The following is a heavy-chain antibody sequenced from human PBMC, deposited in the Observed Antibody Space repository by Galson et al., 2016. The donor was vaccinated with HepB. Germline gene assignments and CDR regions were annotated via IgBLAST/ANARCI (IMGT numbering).Heavy chain of an antibody. V-gene: IGHV1-18*04. CDR1: GYRFFTYG. D-gene: IGHD4-11*01. Sequence: VKVSCKASGYRFFTYGISWVRQAPGQGLEWLGWISANSGNTIYAQKFQDRVTMTRDTSASTVYMDLRSLRSDDTAVYYCARDVQFRFDYWGQGTLVTVAS. CDR3: ARDVQFRFDY. CDR2: ISANSGNT. J-gene: IGHJ4*02.